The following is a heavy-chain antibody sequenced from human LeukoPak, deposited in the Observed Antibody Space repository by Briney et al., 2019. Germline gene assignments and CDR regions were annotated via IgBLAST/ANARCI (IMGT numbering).Heavy chain of an antibody. D-gene: IGHD3-22*01. CDR3: ALSGHYYDRRGSEPN. V-gene: IGHV3-21*01. Sequence: PGGSLRLSCAASGFTFSTYDMNWVRQAPGKGPEWDSSITSGSDYMFYADSVKGRFTISRDNAKNSLYLQMNSLRVDDTAVYYCALSGHYYDRRGSEPNWGQGTLVTVSS. CDR2: ITSGSDYM. J-gene: IGHJ4*02. CDR1: GFTFSTYD.